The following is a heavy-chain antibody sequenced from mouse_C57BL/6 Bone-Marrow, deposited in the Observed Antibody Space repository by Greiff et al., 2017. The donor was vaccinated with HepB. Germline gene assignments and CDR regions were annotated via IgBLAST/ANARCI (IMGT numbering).Heavy chain of an antibody. D-gene: IGHD5-1*01. J-gene: IGHJ4*01. CDR2: INPSTGGT. CDR3: AGEYGEDMDD. V-gene: IGHV1-42*01. Sequence: VQLQQSGPELVKPGASVKISCKASGYSFTGYYMNWVKQTPEKSLEWIGEINPSTGGTTYNQKFKAKATLTVDKSSSTAYMQLKSLTSEDSAVYYCAGEYGEDMDDWGQGTAVTVSS. CDR1: GYSFTGYY.